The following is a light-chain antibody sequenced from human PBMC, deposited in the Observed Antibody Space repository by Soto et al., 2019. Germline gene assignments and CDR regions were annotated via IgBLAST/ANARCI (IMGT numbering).Light chain of an antibody. Sequence: QSALTQPASVSGSPGQSIAISCTGTSSDVGSYNSVSWYQQHPGKAPKLMIYEGSKRPSGVSDRFSGSKSGNTASLTISGLPAEDEADYYCCSYAGNPYVFGTGTKLTVL. CDR3: CSYAGNPYV. J-gene: IGLJ1*01. V-gene: IGLV2-23*01. CDR2: EGS. CDR1: SSDVGSYNS.